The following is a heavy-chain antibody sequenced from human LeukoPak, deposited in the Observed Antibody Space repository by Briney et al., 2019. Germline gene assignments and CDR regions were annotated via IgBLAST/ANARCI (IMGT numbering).Heavy chain of an antibody. CDR2: INYSGGST. J-gene: IGHJ4*02. CDR1: GFSFGSYA. D-gene: IGHD4/OR15-4a*01. CDR3: AKGAY. V-gene: IGHV3-23*01. Sequence: GGSLRLSRAASGFSFGSYAMSWVRQAPGQGLEWVSTINYSGGSTYYADSVKGRFTISRDNSKNTLYLQMNTLRAEDTAVYYCAKGAYWGQGTLVTVSS.